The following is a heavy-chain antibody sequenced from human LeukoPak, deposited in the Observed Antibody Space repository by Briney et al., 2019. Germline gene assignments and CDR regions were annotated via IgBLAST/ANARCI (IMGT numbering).Heavy chain of an antibody. D-gene: IGHD1-26*01. V-gene: IGHV3-30*02. CDR2: IRYDGSNK. CDR1: GFTFSSYG. CDR3: AKDGGELLAENFDY. J-gene: IGHJ4*02. Sequence: PGGSLRLSCAASGFTFSSYGIHWVRQAPGKGLEWVAFIRYDGSNKYYADSVKGRFTISRDNSKNTLYLQMNSLRAEDTAVYYCAKDGGELLAENFDYWGQGTLVTVSS.